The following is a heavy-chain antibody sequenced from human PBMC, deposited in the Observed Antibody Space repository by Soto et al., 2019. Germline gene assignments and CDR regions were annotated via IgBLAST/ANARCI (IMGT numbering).Heavy chain of an antibody. Sequence: PGGSLRLSCSASGFTFSSYAMHWVRQAPGKGLEYVSAISSNGGSTYYADSVKGRFTISRDNTKNTLYLQMDSLTAEDTAVYYCAKGSEFSNSYTLDFDFWGQGAMVTVYS. D-gene: IGHD6-6*01. V-gene: IGHV3-64*04. CDR3: AKGSEFSNSYTLDFDF. J-gene: IGHJ4*02. CDR1: GFTFSSYA. CDR2: ISSNGGST.